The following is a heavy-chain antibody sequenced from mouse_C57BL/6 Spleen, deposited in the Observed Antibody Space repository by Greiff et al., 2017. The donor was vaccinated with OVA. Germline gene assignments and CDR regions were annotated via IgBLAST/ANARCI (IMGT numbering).Heavy chain of an antibody. D-gene: IGHD2-4*01. Sequence: VKLQESGAELVRPGPSVKVSCKASGYAFTNYLIEWVKQRPGQGLEWIGVINPGSGGTNYNEKFKGKATLTADKSSSTAYMQLSSLTSEDSAVYFCARYDYGDYWGQGTTLTVSS. CDR3: ARYDYGDY. CDR1: GYAFTNYL. J-gene: IGHJ2*01. V-gene: IGHV1-54*01. CDR2: INPGSGGT.